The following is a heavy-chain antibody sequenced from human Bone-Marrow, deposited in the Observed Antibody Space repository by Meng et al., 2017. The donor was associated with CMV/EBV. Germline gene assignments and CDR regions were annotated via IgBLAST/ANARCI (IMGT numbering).Heavy chain of an antibody. CDR2: ISSTSSYI. Sequence: VQLVACGGVLVKPGGTLRLSCVASGFTFSRYSMNWVRQAPGKGLEWVSSISSTSSYIYYADSVKGRFTMSRDNAKNLLYLQMSSLRAEDTAVYYCARLVGANDWGQGTLVTVSS. J-gene: IGHJ4*02. CDR3: ARLVGAND. CDR1: GFTFSRYS. V-gene: IGHV3-21*06. D-gene: IGHD1-26*01.